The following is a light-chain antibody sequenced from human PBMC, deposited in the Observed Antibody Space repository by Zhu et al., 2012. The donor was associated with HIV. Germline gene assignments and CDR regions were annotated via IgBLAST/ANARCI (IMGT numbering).Light chain of an antibody. CDR1: QSVYKW. CDR2: EAS. V-gene: IGKV1-5*03. J-gene: IGKJ2*01. CDR3: QQYYTPSYT. Sequence: DIQMTQSPSTLSASVGDRVTITCRASQSVYKWLAWYQQKPDKAPKLLIYEASNLETGVPSRFSGSGPGTEFTLTISSLQPDDFATYSCQQYYTPSYTFGQGTKLQIK.